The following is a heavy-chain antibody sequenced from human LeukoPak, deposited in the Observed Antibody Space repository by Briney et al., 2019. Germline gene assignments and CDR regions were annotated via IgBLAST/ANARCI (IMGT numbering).Heavy chain of an antibody. CDR1: GYSFSTYW. CDR2: IYPDDSGT. CDR3: ARAEQYLDAFDT. Sequence: GESLKISCKGSGYSFSTYWIGWVRQMPGKGLEWMGIIYPDDSGTRYSPSFQGQVTISADKSISTAYLQWSSLKASDTAMYYCARAEQYLDAFDTWGHGTMVTVS. D-gene: IGHD2/OR15-2a*01. J-gene: IGHJ3*02. V-gene: IGHV5-51*01.